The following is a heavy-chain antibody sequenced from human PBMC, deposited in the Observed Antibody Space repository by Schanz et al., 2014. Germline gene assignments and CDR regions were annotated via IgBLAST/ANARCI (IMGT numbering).Heavy chain of an antibody. V-gene: IGHV4-59*13. Sequence: QVQLQESGPGLVKPSETLSLTCTVSGASISFYDWNWIRQSPGKGLEWIGYIYHSGSPIYNPSLQSRGTISIDTSKNQFSLKMTSLTAADTAVYFCARVGGGILTSWYSLDSWGQGTLVTVSS. CDR3: ARVGGGILTSWYSLDS. CDR1: GASISFYD. D-gene: IGHD2-8*02. J-gene: IGHJ4*02. CDR2: IYHSGSP.